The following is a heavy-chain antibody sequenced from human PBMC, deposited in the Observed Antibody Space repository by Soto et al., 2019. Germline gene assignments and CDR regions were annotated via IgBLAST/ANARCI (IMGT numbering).Heavy chain of an antibody. J-gene: IGHJ4*02. V-gene: IGHV3-11*01. CDR2: ISHIFLTI. CDR1: GFTFSNHY. Sequence: PGVSRRLSYAASGFTFSNHYMSWIRRATGKGLARVSDISHIFLTIHYAKSGKGRSTISRDNATNSLFLQMHSLSAEDTAVYYCARVSATGWNVNFRDYSDYWGQGALVTVSS. CDR3: ARVSATGWNVNFRDYSDY. D-gene: IGHD1-1*01.